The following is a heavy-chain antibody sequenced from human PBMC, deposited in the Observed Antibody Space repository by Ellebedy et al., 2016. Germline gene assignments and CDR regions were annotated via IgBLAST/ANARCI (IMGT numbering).Heavy chain of an antibody. CDR1: RISFSNFF. V-gene: IGHV3-23*01. D-gene: IGHD4-17*01. J-gene: IGHJ4*02. CDR3: RQGHYADL. CDR2: ISGDGGRT. Sequence: GGSLRLXXTRSRISFSNFFMSWVRQTPGKGLEWVSRISGDGGRTYYANSVKGRFTISRDSSKNSVYLRMNNLRVEDTAVYYCRQGHYADLWGQGTLVTVSS.